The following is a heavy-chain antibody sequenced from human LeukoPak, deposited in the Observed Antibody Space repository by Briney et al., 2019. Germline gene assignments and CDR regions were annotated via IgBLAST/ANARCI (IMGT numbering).Heavy chain of an antibody. CDR1: GFTFSSHG. CDR3: AKSPGFWALDY. J-gene: IGHJ4*02. V-gene: IGHV3-23*01. D-gene: IGHD2/OR15-2a*01. CDR2: ITGSGGGT. Sequence: GGSLRLSCAASGFTFSSHGMSWVRQAPGKGLEWVSSITGSGGGTFYADSVKGRFTISSDTSDNSKNMAYLQMNSLRAEDTAVYYCAKSPGFWALDYWGQGSLVTVSS.